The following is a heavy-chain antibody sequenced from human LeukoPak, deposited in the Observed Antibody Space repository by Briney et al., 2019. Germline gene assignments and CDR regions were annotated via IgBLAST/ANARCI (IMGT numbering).Heavy chain of an antibody. CDR2: IRSKAYGRTT. CDR3: TREVYIVVVPAAPRGVYYYYYMDV. CDR1: GFTFGDYA. V-gene: IGHV3-49*04. D-gene: IGHD2-2*01. Sequence: GGSLRLSCTASGFTFGDYAMSWVRQAPGKGLEWVGFIRSKAYGRTTEYAASVKGRFTISRDDSKSIAYLQMNSLKTEDTAVYYCTREVYIVVVPAAPRGVYYYYYMDVWGKGTTVTVSS. J-gene: IGHJ6*03.